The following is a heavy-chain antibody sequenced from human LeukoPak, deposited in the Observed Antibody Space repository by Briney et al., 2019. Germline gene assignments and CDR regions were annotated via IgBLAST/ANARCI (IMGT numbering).Heavy chain of an antibody. Sequence: SVKVSCKASGYTFTSYGISWVRQAPGQGLEWMGGIIPIFGTANYAQKFQGRVTITADESTSTAYMELSSLRSEDTAVYYCARDRVHITIFVLDYYYGMDVWGQGTTVTVSS. V-gene: IGHV1-69*13. D-gene: IGHD3-3*01. CDR2: IIPIFGTA. CDR3: ARDRVHITIFVLDYYYGMDV. CDR1: GYTFTSYG. J-gene: IGHJ6*02.